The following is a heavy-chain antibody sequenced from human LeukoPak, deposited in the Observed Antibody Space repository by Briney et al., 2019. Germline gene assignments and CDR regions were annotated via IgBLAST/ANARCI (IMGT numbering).Heavy chain of an antibody. CDR3: ARASAEYSSSWYVG. V-gene: IGHV1-2*02. J-gene: IGHJ4*02. CDR1: GYTFTGYY. CDR2: INPNSGGT. Sequence: GASVKVSCKASGYTFTGYYMHWVRQAPGQGLEWMGWINPNSGGTNYAQKFQGRVTMTRDTSISTAYMELSRLRSDDTAVYYCARASAEYSSSWYVGWGQGTLVTVSS. D-gene: IGHD6-13*01.